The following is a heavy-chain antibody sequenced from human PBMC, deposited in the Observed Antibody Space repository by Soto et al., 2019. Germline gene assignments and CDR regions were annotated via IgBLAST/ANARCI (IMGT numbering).Heavy chain of an antibody. CDR3: VSWVSAHFDS. V-gene: IGHV3-23*01. CDR1: RFISGYHA. J-gene: IGHJ4*01. CDR2: IATNGENT. D-gene: IGHD6-13*01. Sequence: GGSLILSCAPSRFISGYHALNAVLQAPGKGVEWVTTIATNGENTHYADSVKGRFIISSDNSSNTVALQMNSLRLEDTAIYYCVSWVSAHFDSWGQGTLVTVSS.